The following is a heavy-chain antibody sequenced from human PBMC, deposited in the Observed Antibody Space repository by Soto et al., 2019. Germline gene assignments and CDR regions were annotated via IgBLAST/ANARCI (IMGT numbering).Heavy chain of an antibody. CDR1: GYTFTSYA. CDR2: INAGNGNT. J-gene: IGHJ6*02. D-gene: IGHD4-17*01. Sequence: QVQLVQSGAEVKKPGASVKVSCKASGYTFTSYAMHWVRQAPGQRLEWMGWINAGNGNTKYSQKFQGRVTITRATSASTAHMELSSLRSEDTAVYYCARDTAPSDVWGQGTTVTVSS. CDR3: ARDTAPSDV. V-gene: IGHV1-3*01.